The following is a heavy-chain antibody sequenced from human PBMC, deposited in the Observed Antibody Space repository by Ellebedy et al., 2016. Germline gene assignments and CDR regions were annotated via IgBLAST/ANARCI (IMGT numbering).Heavy chain of an antibody. Sequence: GGSLRLSCTGFGVSVSGNRMSWFRQAPRKGLEWVSVIHSGGSTGYADFVEGRFRIVRDDFNNALYLQMNSLRGEDTAMYYCAREREGSRDEAWGQGTLVTVSS. CDR2: IHSGGST. V-gene: IGHV3-66*01. CDR1: GVSVSGNR. D-gene: IGHD1-26*01. CDR3: AREREGSRDEA. J-gene: IGHJ5*02.